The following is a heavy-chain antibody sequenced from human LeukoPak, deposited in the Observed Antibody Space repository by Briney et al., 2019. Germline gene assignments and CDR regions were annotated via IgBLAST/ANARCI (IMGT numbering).Heavy chain of an antibody. V-gene: IGHV1-69*06. CDR1: GGTFSSYA. D-gene: IGHD6-13*01. CDR3: ATDLGWAAAGRGYFDY. Sequence: SVKVSCKASGGTFSSYAISWVRQAPGQGLEWMGGIIPIFGTANYAQKFQGRVTMTEDTSTDTAYMELSSLRSEDTAVYYCATDLGWAAAGRGYFDYWGQGTLVTVSS. CDR2: IIPIFGTA. J-gene: IGHJ4*02.